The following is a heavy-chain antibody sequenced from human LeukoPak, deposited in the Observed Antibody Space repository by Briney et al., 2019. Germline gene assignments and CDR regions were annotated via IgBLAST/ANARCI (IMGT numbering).Heavy chain of an antibody. J-gene: IGHJ2*01. Sequence: GGSLRLSCAASGFTVSSNYMSWVRQAPGKGLEWVSVIYTGGSTYYADSVKGRFTISRDNSKNTLYLQMNSLRAEDTAVYYCARSRRLSYWYFDLWGRGTLVTVSS. D-gene: IGHD2-2*01. CDR2: IYTGGST. V-gene: IGHV3-53*01. CDR1: GFTVSSNY. CDR3: ARSRRLSYWYFDL.